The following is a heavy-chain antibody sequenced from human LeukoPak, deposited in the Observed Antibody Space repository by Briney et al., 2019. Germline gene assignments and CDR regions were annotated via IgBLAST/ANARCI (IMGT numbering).Heavy chain of an antibody. D-gene: IGHD3-16*02. CDR1: GGSFSGYY. J-gene: IGHJ4*02. CDR2: INHSGST. CDR3: ARGPYDYVWGSYRSAPVDY. V-gene: IGHV4-34*01. Sequence: SETLSLTCAVYGGSFSGYYWSWIRQPPGKGLEWIGEINHSGSTNYNPSLKSRVTISVDTSKNQFSLKLSSVTAADTAVYYCARGPYDYVWGSYRSAPVDYWGQGTPVTVSS.